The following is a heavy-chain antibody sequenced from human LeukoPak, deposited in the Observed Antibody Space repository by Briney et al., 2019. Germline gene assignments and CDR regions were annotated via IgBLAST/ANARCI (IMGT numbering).Heavy chain of an antibody. CDR3: ARDYVGGNWFDP. D-gene: IGHD3-16*01. CDR1: GYTFTGYY. V-gene: IGHV1-69*04. Sequence: SVKVSCKASGYTFTGYYMHWVRQAPGQGLEWMGRIIPILGIANYAQKFQGRVTITADKSTSTAYMELSSLRSEDTAVYYCARDYVGGNWFDPWGQGTLVTVSS. J-gene: IGHJ5*02. CDR2: IIPILGIA.